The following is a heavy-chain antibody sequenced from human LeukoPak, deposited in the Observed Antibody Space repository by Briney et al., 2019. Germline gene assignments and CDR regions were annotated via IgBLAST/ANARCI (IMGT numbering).Heavy chain of an antibody. Sequence: QPGGSLRLSCAASGFTFSSYWMHWVRQAPGKGLVWVSRLDTAGTTTNYADSVRGRFTISRDNAKNTLYLQLNSLRAEDTAVYFCARVIYSGWDAHYWYFDLWGRGTLVTVSS. CDR2: LDTAGTTT. D-gene: IGHD6-19*01. V-gene: IGHV3-74*01. J-gene: IGHJ2*01. CDR1: GFTFSSYW. CDR3: ARVIYSGWDAHYWYFDL.